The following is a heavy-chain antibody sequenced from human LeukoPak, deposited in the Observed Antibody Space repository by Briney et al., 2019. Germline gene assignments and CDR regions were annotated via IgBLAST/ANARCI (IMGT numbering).Heavy chain of an antibody. D-gene: IGHD6-25*01. CDR1: GYTFTSYY. CDR2: INPSGGST. J-gene: IGHJ4*02. V-gene: IGHV1-46*01. Sequence: ASVKVSCKASGYTFTSYYMHWVRQAPGQGLEWMGIINPSGGSTNYAQKFQGRVTMTRDTSTSAVYMELSSLRSEDTAVYYCAKSTARYYFDYWGQGTLVTVSS. CDR3: AKSTARYYFDY.